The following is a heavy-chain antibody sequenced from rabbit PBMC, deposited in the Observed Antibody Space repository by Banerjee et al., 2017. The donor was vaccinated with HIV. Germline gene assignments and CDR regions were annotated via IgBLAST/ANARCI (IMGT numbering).Heavy chain of an antibody. D-gene: IGHD8-1*01. CDR1: GFDFSSNV. J-gene: IGHJ4*01. Sequence: QSLEESGGDLVKPGASLTLTCTASGFDFSSNVMCWVRQAPGKRPEWIACIYSGTSVNSYYANWAKGRFTVSKTSSTTVTLQMTSLTAADTATYFCARVDAGSNYAWNLWGPGTLVTVS. CDR3: ARVDAGSNYAWNL. CDR2: IYSGTSVNS. V-gene: IGHV1S40*01.